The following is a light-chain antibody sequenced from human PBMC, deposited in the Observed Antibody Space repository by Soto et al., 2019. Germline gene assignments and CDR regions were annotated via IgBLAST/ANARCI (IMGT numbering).Light chain of an antibody. Sequence: QSVLTQPPSESGTPGQRVTISCSGSSSNIGSGTVNWYQQLPGKAPKLLIYNNNQWPSGVPDRFSGSKSGTSGSLAISGLQSEDEADYYCASWDDSLNGLYVFGTGTKVNVL. CDR3: ASWDDSLNGLYV. J-gene: IGLJ1*01. V-gene: IGLV1-44*01. CDR2: NNN. CDR1: SSNIGSGT.